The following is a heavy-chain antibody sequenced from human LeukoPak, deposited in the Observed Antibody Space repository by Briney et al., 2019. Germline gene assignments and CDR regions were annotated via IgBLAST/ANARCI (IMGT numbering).Heavy chain of an antibody. CDR2: INHSGST. CDR1: GGSFSGYY. V-gene: IGHV4-34*01. CDR3: ARDTYYYGSGT. D-gene: IGHD3-10*01. Sequence: PSETLSLTCAVYGGSFSGYYWSWIRQPPGKGLEWIGEINHSGSTNHNPSLKSRVTISVETSKNQFSLKLSSVTAADTAVYYCARDTYYYGSGTWGQGTLVTVSS. J-gene: IGHJ5*02.